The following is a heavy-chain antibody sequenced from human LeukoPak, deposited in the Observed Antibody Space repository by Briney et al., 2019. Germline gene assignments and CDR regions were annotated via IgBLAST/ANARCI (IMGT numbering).Heavy chain of an antibody. CDR2: VSGSGGSA. D-gene: IGHD3-10*01. J-gene: IGHJ4*02. Sequence: PGGSLRLSCAASGFTFSSYVMGWVRQAPGKGLEWVSGVSGSGGSAYYADSVKGRFTISRDNSKNTLYLQMNSLRAEDTAVYYCATLYYYGSGRKGTDYWGQGTLVTVSS. CDR3: ATLYYYGSGRKGTDY. CDR1: GFTFSSYV. V-gene: IGHV3-23*01.